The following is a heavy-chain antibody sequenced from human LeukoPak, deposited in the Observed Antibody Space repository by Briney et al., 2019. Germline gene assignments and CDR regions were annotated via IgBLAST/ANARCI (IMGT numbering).Heavy chain of an antibody. J-gene: IGHJ4*02. D-gene: IGHD3-3*01. V-gene: IGHV3-23*01. CDR1: GFTFRTYA. Sequence: GGSLRLSCAASGFTFRTYAMSWVRQAPGKELEWVSAISGSGGSTYYADSVKGRFTISRDNSKNTLYLQMNSLRAEDTAVYYCAKDDYDFWSGYYTMGIGYWGQGTLVTVSS. CDR3: AKDDYDFWSGYYTMGIGY. CDR2: ISGSGGST.